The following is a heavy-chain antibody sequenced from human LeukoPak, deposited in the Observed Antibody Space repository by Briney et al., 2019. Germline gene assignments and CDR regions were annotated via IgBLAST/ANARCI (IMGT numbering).Heavy chain of an antibody. CDR3: ASHKYCSSTSCYASDI. Sequence: ASVKVSCKASGDTFISYGISWVRQAPGQGLEWMGWISANNANTNYAQKLQGRVTMTTDTSTSTAYMELRSLRSDDTAVYYCASHKYCSSTSCYASDIWGQGTMVTVSS. D-gene: IGHD2-2*01. V-gene: IGHV1-18*01. J-gene: IGHJ3*02. CDR2: ISANNANT. CDR1: GDTFISYG.